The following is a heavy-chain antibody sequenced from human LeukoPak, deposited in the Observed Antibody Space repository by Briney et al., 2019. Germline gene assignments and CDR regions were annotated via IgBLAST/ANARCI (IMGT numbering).Heavy chain of an antibody. CDR2: ISAGGAT. V-gene: IGHV3-23*01. CDR1: GFSFSTYA. D-gene: IGHD1-26*01. Sequence: GGSLRLSCAASGFSFSTYAMTWVRQIPVRGLQWVSAISAGGATYYADCVKGRFTISRDNSKSTLYLQMNSLRADDTAFYYCAKIPTGRREEWFDPWGQGTLVTVSS. CDR3: AKIPTGRREEWFDP. J-gene: IGHJ5*02.